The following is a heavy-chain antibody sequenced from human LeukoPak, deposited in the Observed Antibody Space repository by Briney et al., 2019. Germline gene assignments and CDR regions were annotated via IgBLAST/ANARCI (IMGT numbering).Heavy chain of an antibody. D-gene: IGHD1-1*01. J-gene: IGHJ3*02. CDR2: MNPNSGNT. Sequence: ASVKVSCKASGYTFASYDINWVRQATGQGLEWMGWMNPNSGNTGYAQKFQGRVTITRNTSISTAYMELSSLRSDDTAMYYCARDLLRDDGGADAFDIWGQGTMVTVS. V-gene: IGHV1-8*03. CDR1: GYTFASYD. CDR3: ARDLLRDDGGADAFDI.